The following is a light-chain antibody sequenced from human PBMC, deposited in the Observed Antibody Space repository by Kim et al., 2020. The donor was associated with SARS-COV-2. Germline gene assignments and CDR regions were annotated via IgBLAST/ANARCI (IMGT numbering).Light chain of an antibody. Sequence: SVGDRVTSTCRASQGISNYLAWYQQKPGKVPKLLIYAASTLQSGVPSRFSGSGSGTDFTLTISSLQPEDVATYYCQKYNSAPPWTFGQGTKVDIK. CDR3: QKYNSAPPWT. V-gene: IGKV1-27*01. CDR2: AAS. J-gene: IGKJ1*01. CDR1: QGISNY.